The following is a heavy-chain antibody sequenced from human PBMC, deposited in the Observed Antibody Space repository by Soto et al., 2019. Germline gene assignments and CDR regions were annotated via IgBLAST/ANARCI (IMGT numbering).Heavy chain of an antibody. D-gene: IGHD3-10*01. CDR3: ARELTSYGWGSDQPGPQVDY. Sequence: GGSLRLSCAASGFTFNTYAMHWFRQAPGKGLEWVAGILHEGRDTYYADSVKDRFTISRDNSKNTLYLEMDSLRYEDTAVYYCARELTSYGWGSDQPGPQVDYWGQGALVTV. CDR1: GFTFNTYA. J-gene: IGHJ4*02. V-gene: IGHV3-30*04. CDR2: ILHEGRDT.